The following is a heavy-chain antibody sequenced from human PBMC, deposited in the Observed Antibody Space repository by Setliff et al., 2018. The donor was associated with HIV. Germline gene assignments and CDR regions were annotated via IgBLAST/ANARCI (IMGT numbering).Heavy chain of an antibody. Sequence: PSETLSLTCAVSGGSISSRSHYWGWIRQPPGKGLQWIGSIYDTGSTYYNPSLKSRVTISVDTSKNQFSLNLSSVTATDTAVYYCARRNTMVRGIIIDPYDAFDMWGQGTVVTVSS. CDR1: GGSISSRSHY. CDR2: IYDTGST. V-gene: IGHV4-39*01. J-gene: IGHJ3*02. CDR3: ARRNTMVRGIIIDPYDAFDM. D-gene: IGHD3-10*01.